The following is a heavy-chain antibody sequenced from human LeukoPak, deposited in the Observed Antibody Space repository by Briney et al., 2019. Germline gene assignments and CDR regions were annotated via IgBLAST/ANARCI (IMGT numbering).Heavy chain of an antibody. CDR2: INPNSGGT. V-gene: IGHV1-2*02. CDR3: ARDSAAVWFGGNWFDP. CDR1: GYTFTGYY. J-gene: IGHJ5*02. Sequence: ASVKVSCKASGYTFTGYYMHWVRQAPGQGLEWMGWINPNSGGTNYAQKFQGRVTMTRDTSISTAYMELSRLRSDDTAVYYCARDSAAVWFGGNWFDPWGQGTLVTVSS. D-gene: IGHD3-10*01.